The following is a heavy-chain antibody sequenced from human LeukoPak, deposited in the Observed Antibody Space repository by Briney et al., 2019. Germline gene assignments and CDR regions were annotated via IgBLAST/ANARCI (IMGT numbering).Heavy chain of an antibody. V-gene: IGHV3-64*01. Sequence: GGSLRLSCAASGFTFSSYAMHWVRQAPGKGLEYVSAISSNGGSTYYANSVKGRFTISRDNSKNTLFPQMGSLRAEDMAVYYCARGGSIAARPIDYWGQGTLVTVSS. CDR1: GFTFSSYA. D-gene: IGHD6-6*01. CDR2: ISSNGGST. J-gene: IGHJ4*02. CDR3: ARGGSIAARPIDY.